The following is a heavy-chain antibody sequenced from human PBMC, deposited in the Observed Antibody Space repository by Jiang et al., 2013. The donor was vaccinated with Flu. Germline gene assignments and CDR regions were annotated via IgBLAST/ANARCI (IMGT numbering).Heavy chain of an antibody. CDR1: A. V-gene: IGHV1-69*06. CDR2: IIPIFGTA. Sequence: AISWVRQAPGQGLEWMGGIIPIFGTANYAQKFQGRVTITADKSTSTAYMELSSLRSEDTAVYYCARDHCFGCVVDAFDIWGQGTMVTVSS. CDR3: ARDHCFGCVVDAFDI. D-gene: IGHD2-15*01. J-gene: IGHJ3*02.